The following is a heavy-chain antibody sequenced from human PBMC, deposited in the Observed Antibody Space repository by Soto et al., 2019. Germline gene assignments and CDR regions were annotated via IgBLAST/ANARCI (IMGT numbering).Heavy chain of an antibody. V-gene: IGHV1-2*04. CDR3: ARGGVVVAASLQPYYYYGMDV. Sequence: VQLVQSGAEVKKPGASVKVSCKASGYTFTGYYMHWVRQAPGQGLEWMGWINPNSGGTNYAQKFQGWVTMTRDTSISTAYMELSRLRSDDTAVYYCARGGVVVAASLQPYYYYGMDVWGQGTTVTVSS. CDR1: GYTFTGYY. D-gene: IGHD2-15*01. J-gene: IGHJ6*02. CDR2: INPNSGGT.